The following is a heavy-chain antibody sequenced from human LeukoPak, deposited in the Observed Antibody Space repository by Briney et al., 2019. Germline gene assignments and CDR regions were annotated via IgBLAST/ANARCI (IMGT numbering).Heavy chain of an antibody. J-gene: IGHJ1*01. CDR3: ARDGGSYGRRYFQH. CDR1: GGSISSGSYY. V-gene: IGHV4-61*02. Sequence: SETLSLTCTVSGGSISSGSYYWSWIRQPAGKGLEWIGRIYTSGSTNYNPSLKSRVTISVDMSKNQFSLKLSSVTAADTAVYYCARDGGSYGRRYFQHWGQGTLVTVSS. D-gene: IGHD1-26*01. CDR2: IYTSGST.